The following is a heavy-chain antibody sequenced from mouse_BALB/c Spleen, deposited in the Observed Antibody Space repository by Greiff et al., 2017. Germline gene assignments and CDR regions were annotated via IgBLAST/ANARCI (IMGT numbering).Heavy chain of an antibody. CDR1: GFTFSSYA. D-gene: IGHD2-4*01. CDR3: ARNDYDEGYYFDY. J-gene: IGHJ2*01. Sequence: EVHLVESGGGLVKPGGSLKLSCAASGFTFSSYAMSWVRQSPEKRLEWVAEISSGGSYTYYPDTVTGRFTISRDNAKNTLYLEMSSLRSEDTAMYYCARNDYDEGYYFDYWGQGTTLTVSS. V-gene: IGHV5-9-4*01. CDR2: ISSGGSYT.